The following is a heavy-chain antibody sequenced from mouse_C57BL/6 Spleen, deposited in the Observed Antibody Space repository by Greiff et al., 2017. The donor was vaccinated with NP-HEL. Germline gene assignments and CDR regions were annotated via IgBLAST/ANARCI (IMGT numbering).Heavy chain of an antibody. CDR2: IHPSDSDT. V-gene: IGHV1-74*01. J-gene: IGHJ4*01. D-gene: IGHD1-1*01. CDR3: DITTVVAPTGY. Sequence: QVQLQQPGAELVKPGASVKVSCKASGYTFTSYWMHWVKQRPGQGLEWIGRIHPSDSDTNYNQKFKGKATLTVDKSSSTAYMPLSSLTSEDAAVYYCDITTVVAPTGYWGQGTSVTVSS. CDR1: GYTFTSYW.